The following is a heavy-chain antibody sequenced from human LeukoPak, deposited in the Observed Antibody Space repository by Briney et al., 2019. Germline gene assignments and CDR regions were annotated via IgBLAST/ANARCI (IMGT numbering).Heavy chain of an antibody. CDR3: ARGGMTTQPFDY. V-gene: IGHV4-59*01. CDR1: GGSISSYY. D-gene: IGHD4-17*01. CDR2: IYYSGST. Sequence: SETLSLTRTVSGGSISSYYWSWIRQPPGKGLEWIGYIYYSGSTNYNPSLKSRVTISVDTSKNQFSLKLSSVTAADTAVYYCARGGMTTQPFDYWGQGTLVTVSS. J-gene: IGHJ4*02.